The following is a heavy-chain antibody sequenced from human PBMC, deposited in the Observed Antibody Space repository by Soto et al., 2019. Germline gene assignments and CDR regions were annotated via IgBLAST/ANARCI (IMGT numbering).Heavy chain of an antibody. CDR2: IYYSGST. D-gene: IGHD5-18*01. J-gene: IGHJ6*02. Sequence: PSETLSLTCTVSGGSISSGGYYWSWIRQHPGKGLEWIGYIYYSGSTYYNPSLKSRVTISVDTSKNQFSLKLSSVTAADTAVYYCARDSMDGYSYGLNPVVYYYYGMDVWGQGTTVTVSS. CDR3: ARDSMDGYSYGLNPVVYYYYGMDV. CDR1: GGSISSGGYY. V-gene: IGHV4-31*03.